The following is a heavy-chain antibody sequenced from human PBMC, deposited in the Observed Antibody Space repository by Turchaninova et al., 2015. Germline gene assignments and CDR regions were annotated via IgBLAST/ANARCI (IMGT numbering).Heavy chain of an antibody. Sequence: QVLPGQPESALDKTCRHVDLAGKSSGTPVADYPVNVGRQGPGQGLEWMVWINTITGNPTYAQGFRGRFVFSLDTSASTAYLQISGLKDEDTAVYYCALLYGSGQSIRFDSWGQGTLVTVSS. CDR1: GTPVADYP. D-gene: IGHD3-10*01. J-gene: IGHJ4*02. CDR2: INTITGNP. CDR3: ALLYGSGQSIRFDS. V-gene: IGHV7-4-1*02.